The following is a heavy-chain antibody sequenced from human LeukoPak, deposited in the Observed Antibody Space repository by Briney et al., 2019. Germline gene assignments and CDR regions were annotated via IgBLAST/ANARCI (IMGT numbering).Heavy chain of an antibody. CDR2: ITWNSDTI. CDR3: AELGITMIGGV. V-gene: IGHV3-9*01. D-gene: IGHD3-10*02. J-gene: IGHJ6*04. Sequence: GGSLRLSCAASGFTFDDYVMHWVRQAPGKGLEWVSGITWNSDTIAYAESVKGRFTISRDNAKNSLYLHMNSLRSEATAVYYFAELGITMIGGVWGKGTTVTISS. CDR1: GFTFDDYV.